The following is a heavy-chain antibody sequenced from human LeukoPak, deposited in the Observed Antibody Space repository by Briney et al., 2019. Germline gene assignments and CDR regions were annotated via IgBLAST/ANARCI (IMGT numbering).Heavy chain of an antibody. J-gene: IGHJ3*02. Sequence: GGSLRLTCAASGFTFSSYGMHWVRQAPGKGLEWVAVIWYDGSNKYYADSVKGRFTISRDNSKNTLYLQMNRLRAEDTAVYYCAKDFITMIVVVRGAFDIWGQGTMVTVSS. D-gene: IGHD3-22*01. V-gene: IGHV3-30*02. CDR3: AKDFITMIVVVRGAFDI. CDR1: GFTFSSYG. CDR2: IWYDGSNK.